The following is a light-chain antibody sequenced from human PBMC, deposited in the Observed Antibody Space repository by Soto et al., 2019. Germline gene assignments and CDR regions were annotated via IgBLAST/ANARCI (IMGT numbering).Light chain of an antibody. CDR2: DTT. J-gene: IGLJ2*01. CDR3: QSFDSSRIGLL. V-gene: IGLV1-40*01. Sequence: QSVLTQPPSVTGAPGQRVTISCTGSHSDIGAGYGVHWYQKFPHSAPKLLIYDTTNRPSGVPDRFSGSRSGTSASLAITGLQAEDEVDYYCQSFDSSRIGLLFGGGTKLTVL. CDR1: HSDIGAGYG.